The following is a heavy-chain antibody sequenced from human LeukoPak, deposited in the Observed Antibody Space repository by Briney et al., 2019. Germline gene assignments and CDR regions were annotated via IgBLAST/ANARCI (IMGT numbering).Heavy chain of an antibody. D-gene: IGHD6-6*01. CDR3: ARSLCSISSIDY. CDR1: GFPFTTYW. V-gene: IGHV3-74*01. Sequence: PGGSLRLSCAASGFPFTTYWMHWVRQVPGEGLVWVSRVNSAGSSTTYADSVKGRFAISRDNAKNTVYLQMNSLRAEDTAVYYCARSLCSISSIDYWGQGTLVTVSS. J-gene: IGHJ4*02. CDR2: VNSAGSST.